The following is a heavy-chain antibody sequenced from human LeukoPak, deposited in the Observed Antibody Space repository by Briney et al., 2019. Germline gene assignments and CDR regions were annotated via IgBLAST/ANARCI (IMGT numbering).Heavy chain of an antibody. CDR3: ARVAVAAREYFDY. J-gene: IGHJ4*02. CDR2: IYYSGST. V-gene: IGHV4-59*01. D-gene: IGHD6-19*01. CDR1: GASISSYY. Sequence: SETLSLTCTVSGASISSYYWSWIRQSPGKGLEWIGYIYYSGSTNYNPSLKSRVTISVDTSKNQFSLKLSSVTAADTAVYYCARVAVAAREYFDYWGQGTLVTVSS.